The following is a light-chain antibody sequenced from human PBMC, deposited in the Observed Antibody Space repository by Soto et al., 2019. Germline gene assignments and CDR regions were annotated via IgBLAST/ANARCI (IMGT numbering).Light chain of an antibody. CDR1: QSLLHSNGYNY. CDR2: LGS. V-gene: IGKV2-28*01. Sequence: DIWMTQSPLSLPVTPGEPASISCRSSQSLLHSNGYNYLDWYLQKPGQSPQLLIYLGSNRASGVPDRLSGSGSGTDFKLKISRVEAEDVGVYYCMKALQAPYTFGQGTKLEIK. J-gene: IGKJ2*01. CDR3: MKALQAPYT.